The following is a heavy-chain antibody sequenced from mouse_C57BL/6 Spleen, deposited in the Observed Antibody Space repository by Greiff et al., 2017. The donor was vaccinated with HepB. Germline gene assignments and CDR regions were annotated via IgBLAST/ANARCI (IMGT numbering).Heavy chain of an antibody. CDR2: IDPNSGGT. CDR1: GYTFTSYW. D-gene: IGHD1-1*01. Sequence: QVQLQQPGAELVKPGASVKLSCKASGYTFTSYWMHWVKQRPGRGLDWIGRIDPNSGGTKYNEKFKSKATLTVDKPSSTAYMQLSSLTSEDSAVYYCARGGGITTVVAPFEDWGQGTTLTVSS. V-gene: IGHV1-72*01. CDR3: ARGGGITTVVAPFED. J-gene: IGHJ2*01.